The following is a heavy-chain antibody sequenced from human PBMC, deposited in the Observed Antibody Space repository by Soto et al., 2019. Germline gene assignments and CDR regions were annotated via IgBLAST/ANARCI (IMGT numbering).Heavy chain of an antibody. Sequence: GGSLSLSCTASGITFGGYGMNWVRQAPGKGLEWVAVISYDGSNKYFADSVKGRFTISRDNSKNTLYLQMNSLRAEDTAVYHCAKADSTSPSGGYYGIDVWGQGTTVTVSS. CDR2: ISYDGSNK. V-gene: IGHV3-30*18. CDR3: AKADSTSPSGGYYGIDV. D-gene: IGHD6-13*01. CDR1: GITFGGYG. J-gene: IGHJ6*02.